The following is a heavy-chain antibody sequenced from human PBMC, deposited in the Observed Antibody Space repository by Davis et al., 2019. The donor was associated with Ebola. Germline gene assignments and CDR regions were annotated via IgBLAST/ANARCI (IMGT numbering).Heavy chain of an antibody. CDR1: GFTFSSYA. Sequence: GESLKISCAASGFTFSSYAMHWVRQAPGKGLEWVAVISYDGSNKYYADSVKGRFTISRDNSKNTLYLQMNSLRAEDTAVYYCARDLGGAAAAPNHWGQGTLVTVSS. J-gene: IGHJ4*02. V-gene: IGHV3-30-3*01. CDR2: ISYDGSNK. D-gene: IGHD6-13*01. CDR3: ARDLGGAAAAPNH.